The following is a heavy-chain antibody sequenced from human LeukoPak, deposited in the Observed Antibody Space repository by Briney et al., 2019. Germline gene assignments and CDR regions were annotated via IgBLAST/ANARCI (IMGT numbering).Heavy chain of an antibody. J-gene: IGHJ4*02. Sequence: PSETLSLTCTGSGGSISSYYWSWIRQPPEKGLEWIGNIYYSGSTNYNPSLKSRVTISVDTSKNQFSLKLGSVTAADTAVYYCARDRNSGSYLGFYDYWGQGTLVTVSS. CDR2: IYYSGST. CDR1: GGSISSYY. CDR3: ARDRNSGSYLGFYDY. V-gene: IGHV4-59*01. D-gene: IGHD1-26*01.